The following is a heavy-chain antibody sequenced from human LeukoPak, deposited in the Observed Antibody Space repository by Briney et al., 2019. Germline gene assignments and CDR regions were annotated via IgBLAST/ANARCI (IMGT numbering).Heavy chain of an antibody. CDR2: ISYDGSNK. D-gene: IGHD6-13*01. Sequence: PGRSLRLSCAASGFTFSSYAMHWVRQASGKGLEWVAVISYDGSNKYYADSVKGRFTISRDNSKNTLYLQMNSLRAEDTAVYYCARATRRDSSSWYVDYWGQGTLVTVSS. CDR3: ARATRRDSSSWYVDY. J-gene: IGHJ4*02. CDR1: GFTFSSYA. V-gene: IGHV3-30*04.